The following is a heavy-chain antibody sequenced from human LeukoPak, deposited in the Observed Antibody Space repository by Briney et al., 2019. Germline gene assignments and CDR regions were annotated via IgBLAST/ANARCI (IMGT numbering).Heavy chain of an antibody. CDR1: GFTFSSYW. CDR3: AKSPIFGVSHGSFDY. D-gene: IGHD3-3*01. CDR2: INSDESST. V-gene: IGHV3-74*01. Sequence: GGSLRLPCAASGFTFSSYWMHWVRQAPGKGLVWVSRINSDESSTSYADSVKGRFTISRDNAKNSLYLQMNSLRAEDMALYYCAKSPIFGVSHGSFDYWGQGTLVTVSS. J-gene: IGHJ4*02.